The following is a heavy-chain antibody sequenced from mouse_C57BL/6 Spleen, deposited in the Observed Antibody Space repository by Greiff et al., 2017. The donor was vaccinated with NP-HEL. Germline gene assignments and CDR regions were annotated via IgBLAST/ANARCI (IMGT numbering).Heavy chain of an antibody. J-gene: IGHJ2*01. CDR2: INPSTGGT. CDR3: ASEGSNYGIDY. V-gene: IGHV1-42*01. D-gene: IGHD2-5*01. CDR1: GYSFTGYY. Sequence: EVQLQQSGPELVKPGASVKISCKASGYSFTGYYMNWVKQSPEKSLEWIGEINPSTGGTTYNQKFKAKATLTVDKSSSTAYMQLKSLTSEDSAVYYCASEGSNYGIDYWGQGTTLTVSS.